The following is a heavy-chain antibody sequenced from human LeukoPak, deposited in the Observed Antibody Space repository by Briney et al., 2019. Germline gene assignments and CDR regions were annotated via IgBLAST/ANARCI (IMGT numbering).Heavy chain of an antibody. J-gene: IGHJ4*02. CDR2: IIPIFGTA. CDR3: AVLFRGGDCYGFDY. Sequence: SVKVSCKASGGTFSSYAISWVRQAPGQGREWMGGIIPIFGTANYAQKFQGRVTITADESTSTAYMELSSLRSEDTAVYYCAVLFRGGDCYGFDYWGQGTLVTVSS. V-gene: IGHV1-69*13. CDR1: GGTFSSYA. D-gene: IGHD2-21*01.